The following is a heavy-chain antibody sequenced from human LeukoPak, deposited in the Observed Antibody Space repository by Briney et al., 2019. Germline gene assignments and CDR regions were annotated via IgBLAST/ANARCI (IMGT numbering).Heavy chain of an antibody. J-gene: IGHJ6*03. CDR1: GFTFSSYE. CDR2: INHSGST. Sequence: GSLRLSCAASGFTFSSYEMNWIRQPPGKGLEWIAEINHSGSTNYNSSLKSRVTISVDTSKNQFSLKLNSVTAADTAVYYCARREGGWPFYMDVWGKGTTVTISS. V-gene: IGHV4-34*01. CDR3: ARREGGWPFYMDV. D-gene: IGHD6-19*01.